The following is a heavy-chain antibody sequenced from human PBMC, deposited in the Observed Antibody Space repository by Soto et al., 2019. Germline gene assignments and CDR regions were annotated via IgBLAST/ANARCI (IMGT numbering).Heavy chain of an antibody. CDR2: MKPNSGDT. V-gene: IGHV1-8*01. CDR1: GYNFTKYN. Sequence: QVQVVQSGAEVKKPGASVKVSCKTSGYNFTKYNFNWVRQATGQGLEWMGWMKPNSGDTGYKEKFQGRLTMTRDASISTAYMELSDLRSEDTAVYYCMVDSSGFYWGQGALVTVSS. J-gene: IGHJ4*02. CDR3: MVDSSGFY. D-gene: IGHD3-22*01.